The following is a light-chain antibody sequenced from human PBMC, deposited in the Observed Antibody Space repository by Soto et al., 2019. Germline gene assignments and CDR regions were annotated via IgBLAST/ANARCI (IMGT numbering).Light chain of an antibody. CDR3: SSYSNTLTTL. J-gene: IGLJ2*01. CDR2: DVS. CDR1: SSDVGAYYY. V-gene: IGLV2-14*01. Sequence: QSALTQPASVSGSPGQSITISCTGTSSDVGAYYYVSWYQQHPGTSPKLLIYDVSNRPSGVSNRFSGSKSGNTASLTISGLQAEDEADYYCSSYSNTLTTLFGGGTKLTVL.